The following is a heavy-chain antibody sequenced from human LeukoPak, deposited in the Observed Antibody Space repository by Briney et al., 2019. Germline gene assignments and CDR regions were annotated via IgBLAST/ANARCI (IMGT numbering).Heavy chain of an antibody. Sequence: PSETLSLTCTVSGGSISSYYWSWIRQPPGKGLEWIGYIYYSGSTNYNPSLKSRVTISVDTSKNQFSLKLSSVTAADTAVYYCARLGSAGYYYGMDVWGQGTTVTVSS. V-gene: IGHV4-59*01. CDR3: ARLGSAGYYYGMDV. J-gene: IGHJ6*02. CDR1: GGSISSYY. CDR2: IYYSGST.